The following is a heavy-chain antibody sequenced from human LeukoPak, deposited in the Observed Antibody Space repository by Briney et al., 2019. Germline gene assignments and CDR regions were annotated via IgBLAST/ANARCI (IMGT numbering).Heavy chain of an antibody. D-gene: IGHD2/OR15-2a*01. J-gene: IGHJ4*02. Sequence: SETLSLTCGVYGGSFSDYFWTWIRQTPGKGLEYIGEILHSGSTDYNPSLKSRVTISLDTSKNQFSLKLSSVTAADTAVYYCAGHHPRNTVDFWGQGTLVTVSS. CDR1: GGSFSDYF. CDR2: ILHSGST. V-gene: IGHV4-34*12. CDR3: AGHHPRNTVDF.